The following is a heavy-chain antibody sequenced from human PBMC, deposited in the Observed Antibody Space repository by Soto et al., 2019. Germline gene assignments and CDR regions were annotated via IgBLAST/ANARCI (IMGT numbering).Heavy chain of an antibody. CDR2: ISGSGGST. Sequence: EVQLLESGGGLVQPGGSLRLSCAASGFTFSSYAMSWVRQAPGKGLEWVSAISGSGGSTYYADSVKGRFTISRDNSKNTLYLQMNSVRAEDTAVYYCAKDTGYSSGWYYFDYWGQGTLVTVSS. CDR1: GFTFSSYA. J-gene: IGHJ4*02. CDR3: AKDTGYSSGWYYFDY. D-gene: IGHD6-19*01. V-gene: IGHV3-23*01.